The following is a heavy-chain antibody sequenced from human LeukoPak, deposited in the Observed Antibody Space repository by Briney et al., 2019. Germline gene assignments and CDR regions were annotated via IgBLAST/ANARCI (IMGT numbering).Heavy chain of an antibody. CDR1: GFTVRSNY. CDR2: IYSGGST. J-gene: IGHJ6*03. D-gene: IGHD3-10*01. V-gene: IGHV3-53*01. Sequence: GGSLRLSCAASGFTVRSNYMSWVRQAPGKGLEWVAVIYSGGSTYYAGSVKGRFIISRDNPKNTLYPQMNSLRVEDTAVYYCARVYYGSGSLHYYYYYMDVWGKGTTVTISS. CDR3: ARVYYGSGSLHYYYYYMDV.